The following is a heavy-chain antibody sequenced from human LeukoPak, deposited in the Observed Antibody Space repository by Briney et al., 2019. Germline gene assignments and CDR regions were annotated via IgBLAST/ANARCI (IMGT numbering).Heavy chain of an antibody. CDR2: ISGSGGST. D-gene: IGHD3-10*01. V-gene: IGHV3-23*01. CDR3: ARDPLYFGEHEGPFLFDY. CDR1: GFTFSSYA. Sequence: GGSLRLSCAASGFTFSSYAMSWVRQAPGKGLEWVSAISGSGGSTYYADSVKGRFTISRDNSKNTLYLQMNSLRAEDTAVYFCARDPLYFGEHEGPFLFDYWGQGTLVTVSS. J-gene: IGHJ4*02.